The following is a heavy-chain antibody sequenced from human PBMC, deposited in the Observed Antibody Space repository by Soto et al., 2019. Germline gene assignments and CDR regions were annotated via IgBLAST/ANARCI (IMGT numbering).Heavy chain of an antibody. CDR1: GFTVSSNY. CDR3: ARDYFPGERWGYSKYYYYYGMDV. V-gene: IGHV3-53*01. J-gene: IGHJ6*02. CDR2: IYSGGST. Sequence: GGSLRLSCAASGFTVSSNYMSWVRQAPGKGLEWVSVIYSGGSTYYADSVKGRFTISRDNSKNTLYLQMNSLRAEDTAVYYCARDYFPGERWGYSKYYYYYGMDVWGQGTTVTVSS. D-gene: IGHD4-4*01.